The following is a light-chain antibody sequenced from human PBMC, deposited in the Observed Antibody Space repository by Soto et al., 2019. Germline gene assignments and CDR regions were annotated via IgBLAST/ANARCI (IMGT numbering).Light chain of an antibody. V-gene: IGKV3-15*01. CDR3: QQYNDWPIT. CDR1: QSVGDT. J-gene: IGKJ5*01. CDR2: GAS. Sequence: EVVMTQSPATLSVSPGERVILSCRSSQSVGDTLAWLQQKPGQGPRLLIYGASTRATGIPARFSGNGAETEFTLTISSLRPEESAVYLCQQYNDWPITFGQGIRLEI.